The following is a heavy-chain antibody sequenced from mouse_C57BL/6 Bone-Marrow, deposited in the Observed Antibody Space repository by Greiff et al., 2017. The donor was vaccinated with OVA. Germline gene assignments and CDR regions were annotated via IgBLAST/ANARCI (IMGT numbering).Heavy chain of an antibody. CDR1: GFTFSDYG. Sequence: EVKLMESGGGLVKPGGSLKLSCAASGFTFSDYGMHWVRQAPEKGLEWVAYISSGSSTIYYADTVKGRFTLSRDNAKNTLCLQMTSLRSEDTAMYYCARPRGNYLYCDVWGTGTTVTVSS. CDR3: ARPRGNYLYCDV. D-gene: IGHD2-1*01. V-gene: IGHV5-17*01. CDR2: ISSGSSTI. J-gene: IGHJ1*03.